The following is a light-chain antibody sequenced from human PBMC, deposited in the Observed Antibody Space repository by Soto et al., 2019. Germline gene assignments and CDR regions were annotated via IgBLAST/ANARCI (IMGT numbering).Light chain of an antibody. Sequence: DIQMTQSPSSLSASVGERVTITCRASQSIAGCVNWYQHKPGKAPKVLIYGTSSLQSGVPSRFSGSGFGTDFTLTITNLHPEDFATYYCQQCYSTLWTFGQGTKVEI. J-gene: IGKJ1*01. CDR3: QQCYSTLWT. V-gene: IGKV1-39*01. CDR1: QSIAGC. CDR2: GTS.